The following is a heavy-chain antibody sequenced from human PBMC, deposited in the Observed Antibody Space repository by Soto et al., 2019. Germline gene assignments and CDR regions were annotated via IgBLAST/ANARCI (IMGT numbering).Heavy chain of an antibody. CDR2: INPSVEVT. V-gene: IGHV1-46*01. J-gene: IGHJ6*02. CDR1: GYTISSDY. CDR3: ARGAPSAKYYYYYGMDV. Sequence: ASVKLSCKAAGYTISSDYVHCGRQAPGQGFEWMGIINPSVEVTKYAQKFQGRVTMTRDTSTSTVYMELSSLRSEDTAVYYCARGAPSAKYYYYYGMDVWGQGTTVTVSS.